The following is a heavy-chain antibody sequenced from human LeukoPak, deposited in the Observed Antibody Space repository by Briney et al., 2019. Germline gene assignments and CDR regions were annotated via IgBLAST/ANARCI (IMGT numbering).Heavy chain of an antibody. CDR2: MNPNSGNT. D-gene: IGHD3-10*01. V-gene: IGHV1-8*01. J-gene: IGHJ3*02. CDR3: ARDITMVRGVMTAFDI. CDR1: GYTFTSYD. Sequence: GASVKVSCKASGYTFTSYDINWVRQATGQGLEWMGWMNPNSGNTGYAQKFQGRVTITTDESTSTAYMELSSLRSEDTAVYYCARDITMVRGVMTAFDIWGQGTMVTVSS.